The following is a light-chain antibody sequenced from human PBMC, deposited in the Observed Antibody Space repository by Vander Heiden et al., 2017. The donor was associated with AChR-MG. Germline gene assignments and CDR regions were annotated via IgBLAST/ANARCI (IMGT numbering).Light chain of an antibody. Sequence: DIQMTQSPSTLSASVGDRVTITCRASQNIVTWLAWYQQKPGQSPHLLVQEASSLQSGVPSRFSGSGSGTEFTLTISSLQLDDFATYYCQQYTSYPWTFGQRTKVEIK. J-gene: IGKJ1*01. V-gene: IGKV1-5*03. CDR1: QNIVTW. CDR2: EAS. CDR3: QQYTSYPWT.